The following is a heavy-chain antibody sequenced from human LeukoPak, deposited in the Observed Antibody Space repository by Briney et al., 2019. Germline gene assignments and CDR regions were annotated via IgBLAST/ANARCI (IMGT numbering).Heavy chain of an antibody. CDR2: ISAYNGNT. CDR1: GYTFTSYG. Sequence: ASVTVSFKASGYTFTSYGISWVRQAPGQGLEWMGWISAYNGNTNYAQKLQGRVTITTDTSTSTAYIELRSLRSDDTAVYYCARTPMVRGVSLLHNWFDPWGQGTLVTVSS. V-gene: IGHV1-18*04. CDR3: ARTPMVRGVSLLHNWFDP. D-gene: IGHD3-10*01. J-gene: IGHJ5*02.